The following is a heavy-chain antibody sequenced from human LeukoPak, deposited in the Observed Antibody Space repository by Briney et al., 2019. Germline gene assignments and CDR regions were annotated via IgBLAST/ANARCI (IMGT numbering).Heavy chain of an antibody. CDR2: INSDGGST. D-gene: IGHD3-16*01. CDR1: GFTFSSYS. V-gene: IGHV3-64*02. J-gene: IGHJ6*03. CDR3: AKGAYYYYMDV. Sequence: HLGGSLRLSCAASGFTFSSYSMYWVRQAPGKGLEYVSAINSDGGSTYYADSVKGRFTISRDNSKNTLYVQMGSLRAEDMAVYYCAKGAYYYYMDVWGKGTTVTVSS.